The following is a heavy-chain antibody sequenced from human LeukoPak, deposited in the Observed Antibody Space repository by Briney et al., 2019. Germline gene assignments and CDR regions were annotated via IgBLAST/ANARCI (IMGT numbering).Heavy chain of an antibody. CDR2: ISSSSSYI. CDR3: AKAVRGYQHDALDI. J-gene: IGHJ3*02. Sequence: PGGSLRLSCAASGFTFSSYSMNWVRQAPGKGLEWVSSISSSSSYIYYADSVKGRFTISRDNAKNSLYLQMNSLRAEDTAVYYCAKAVRGYQHDALDIWGQGTMVTVSS. CDR1: GFTFSSYS. V-gene: IGHV3-21*04. D-gene: IGHD3-22*01.